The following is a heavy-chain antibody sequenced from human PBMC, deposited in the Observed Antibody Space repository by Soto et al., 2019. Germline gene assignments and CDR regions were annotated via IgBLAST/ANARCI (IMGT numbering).Heavy chain of an antibody. J-gene: IGHJ3*02. CDR3: ARPPYAFGFDI. V-gene: IGHV4-34*01. Sequence: QVQLQQWGAGLLKPSETLSLTCAVYGGSFKGYSWTWIRQPPGKGLKWIGEINHSGSTKYNPSLTRRVNISVDTSRNQFSLKLSAVTAADTAVDFCARPPYAFGFDIWGQGTVVTVSS. CDR2: INHSGST. D-gene: IGHD3-16*01. CDR1: GGSFKGYS.